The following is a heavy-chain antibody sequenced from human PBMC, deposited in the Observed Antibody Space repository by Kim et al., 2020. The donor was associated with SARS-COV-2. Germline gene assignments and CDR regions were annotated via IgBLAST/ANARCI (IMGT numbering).Heavy chain of an antibody. CDR1: GFSFRAYA. CDR3: AREGKDYNIADN. D-gene: IGHD4-4*01. Sequence: GGSLRLSCAASGFSFRAYAMHWVRQAPGKGLQWVAGISWDGTKKYNAASVEGRFTISRDNSKNTLYLQMNTLTIEDTAVYYCAREGKDYNIADNWGQGTLVTVSS. CDR2: ISWDGTKK. V-gene: IGHV3-30*14. J-gene: IGHJ4*02.